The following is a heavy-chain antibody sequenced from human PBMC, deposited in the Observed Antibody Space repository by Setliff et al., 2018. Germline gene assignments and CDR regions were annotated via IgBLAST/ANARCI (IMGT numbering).Heavy chain of an antibody. V-gene: IGHV3-53*01. CDR3: ASEKGSTMVRGVMAH. CDR2: IYSGGST. Sequence: PGGSLRLSCAASGFTVSSNYMSWVRQAPGKGLEWVSVIYSGGSTYYADSVNGRFTISRDNSKNTLYLQMNSLRAEDTAVYYCASEKGSTMVRGVMAHWGQGMLVTVSS. D-gene: IGHD3-10*01. CDR1: GFTVSSNY. J-gene: IGHJ4*02.